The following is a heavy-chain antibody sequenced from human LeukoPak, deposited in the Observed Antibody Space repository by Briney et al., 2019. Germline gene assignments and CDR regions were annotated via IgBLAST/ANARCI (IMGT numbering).Heavy chain of an antibody. CDR2: IRSKVYGGAT. CDR1: GFTFSNYN. V-gene: IGHV3-49*04. CDR3: SRDKAGSGWYYFDS. Sequence: GGSLRLSCAASGFTFSNYNMNWVRQAPGKGLEWVGFIRSKVYGGATDYAASVKGRFTVSRDDSKTIAYLQMNSLETEDTAVYFCSRDKAGSGWYYFDSWGPGTLVTVSS. D-gene: IGHD6-19*01. J-gene: IGHJ4*02.